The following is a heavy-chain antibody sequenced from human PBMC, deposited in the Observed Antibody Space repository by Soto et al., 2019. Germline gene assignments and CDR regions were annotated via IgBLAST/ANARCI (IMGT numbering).Heavy chain of an antibody. CDR2: IYNDGTYS. V-gene: IGHV3-74*01. CDR1: GFIFKMYW. Sequence: EVQLVESGGGLVPPGGSVRLSCAASGFIFKMYWMHWVRKSPGKGLVWISRIYNDGTYSDYADSVRGRFTISRDHVNATLYLQMNNLRAEASGLYYCTRGPRPISTGTGAYWGQGTQVTVSS. J-gene: IGHJ4*02. CDR3: TRGPRPISTGTGAY. D-gene: IGHD3-10*01.